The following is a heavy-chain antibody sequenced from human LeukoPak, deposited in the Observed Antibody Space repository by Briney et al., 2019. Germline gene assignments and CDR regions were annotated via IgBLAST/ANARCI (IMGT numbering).Heavy chain of an antibody. CDR1: GGTFSSYA. Sequence: SVKVSCKASGGTFSSYAISWVRQAPGQGLEWMGGIIPIFGTANYAQKFQGRVTITADKSTSTAYMELSSLRSENTAVYYCARERGCSSTSCPYYFDYWGQGTLVTVSS. CDR2: IIPIFGTA. J-gene: IGHJ4*02. V-gene: IGHV1-69*06. D-gene: IGHD2-2*01. CDR3: ARERGCSSTSCPYYFDY.